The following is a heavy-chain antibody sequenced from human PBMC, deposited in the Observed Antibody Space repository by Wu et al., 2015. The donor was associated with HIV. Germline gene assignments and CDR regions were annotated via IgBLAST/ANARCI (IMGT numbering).Heavy chain of an antibody. CDR2: MNPNTGDT. J-gene: IGHJ4*02. CDR3: ARVRGRSYEAFDY. D-gene: IGHD3-16*01. V-gene: IGHV1-8*03. Sequence: QVQLVQSGAEVKKPGASVKVSCKASGGTFSSYAISWVRQAPGQGLEWMGWMNPNTGDTGYAQNFQGRVSITRDTSTSAVYMELSSLRSEDTAVYYCARVRGRSYEAFDYWGQGTLV. CDR1: GGTFSSYA.